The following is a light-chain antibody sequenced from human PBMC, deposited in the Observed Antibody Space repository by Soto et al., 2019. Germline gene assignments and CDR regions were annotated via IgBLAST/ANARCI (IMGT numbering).Light chain of an antibody. CDR3: MQDYNYPRK. CDR1: QGISND. Sequence: AIQMTQSPSSLSASVGDRVTITCRASQGISNDLGWYQQKPGNAPKVLIYAAATLKSGLPSRFRGSGACTDFTLTIDRLRPEDFATYYCMQDYNYPRKVGEGTNGEIK. CDR2: AAA. V-gene: IGKV1-6*01. J-gene: IGKJ1*01.